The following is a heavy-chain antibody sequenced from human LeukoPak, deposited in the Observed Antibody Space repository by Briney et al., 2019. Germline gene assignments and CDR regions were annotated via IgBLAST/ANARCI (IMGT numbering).Heavy chain of an antibody. D-gene: IGHD3-3*01. CDR1: GYTFTSYA. V-gene: IGHV1-3*01. J-gene: IGHJ4*02. CDR2: INAGNGNT. Sequence: ASVKPSSKPSGYTFTSYAMHWVRQAPGQRLEWMGWINAGNGNTKYSQKFQGRVTITRDTSASTAYMELSSLRSEDTAVYYCAGDFWSGYYLSYWGQGTLVTVSS. CDR3: AGDFWSGYYLSY.